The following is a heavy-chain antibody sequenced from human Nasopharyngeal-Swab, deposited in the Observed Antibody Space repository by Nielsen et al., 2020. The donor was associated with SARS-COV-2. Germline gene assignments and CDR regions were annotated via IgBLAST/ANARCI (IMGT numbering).Heavy chain of an antibody. CDR3: ARGGAGITMVRGVSRPSYSWFDP. V-gene: IGHV1-69*13. D-gene: IGHD3-10*01. CDR2: IIPIFGTA. J-gene: IGHJ5*02. CDR1: GGTFSSYA. Sequence: SVKVSCKASGGTFSSYAISWVRQAPGQGLEWMGGIIPIFGTANYAQKFQGRVTITADESTSTAYMELSSLRSEDTAVYYCARGGAGITMVRGVSRPSYSWFDPWGQGTLVTVSS.